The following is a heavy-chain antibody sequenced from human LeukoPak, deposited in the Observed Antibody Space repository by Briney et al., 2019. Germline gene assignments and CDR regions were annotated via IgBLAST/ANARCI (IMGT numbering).Heavy chain of an antibody. D-gene: IGHD3-3*01. CDR2: IIPIFGTA. J-gene: IGHJ4*02. CDR1: GGTFSSYA. CDR3: ARGATIFGVVIQLAY. V-gene: IGHV1-69*13. Sequence: GASVKVSCKASGGTFSSYAISWVRQAPGQGLEWMGGIIPIFGTANYAQKFQGRVTITADESTSTAYMELSSLRSEDTAVYYCARGATIFGVVIQLAYWGQGTLVTVSS.